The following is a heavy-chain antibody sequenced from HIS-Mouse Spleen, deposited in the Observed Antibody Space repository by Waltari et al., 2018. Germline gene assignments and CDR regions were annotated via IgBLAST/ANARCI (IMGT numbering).Heavy chain of an antibody. CDR1: GGTFSSYA. CDR2: IMPSLGKA. D-gene: IGHD2-2*01. J-gene: IGHJ6*02. V-gene: IGHV1-69*04. Sequence: QVQLVQSGAEVKKPGSSVKVSCKASGGTFSSYAISWVRQAPGQGLEWMGRIMPSLGKANYAQKCKGRVRITADKPTSTAYMELSSLRSEDTAVYYCASTVPAAIDYYYGMDVWGQGTTVTVSS. CDR3: ASTVPAAIDYYYGMDV.